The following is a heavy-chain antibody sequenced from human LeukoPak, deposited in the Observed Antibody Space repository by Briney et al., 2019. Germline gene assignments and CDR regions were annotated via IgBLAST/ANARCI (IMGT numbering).Heavy chain of an antibody. CDR3: ARGHCSGGSCYLYYYMDV. CDR2: MNPNSGNT. Sequence: GASVKASCKASGYTFTSYDINWVRQATGQGLEWMGWMNPNSGNTGYAQKFQGRVTMTRNTSISTAYMELSSLRSEDTAVYYCARGHCSGGSCYLYYYMDVWGKGTTVTVSS. J-gene: IGHJ6*03. CDR1: GYTFTSYD. V-gene: IGHV1-8*01. D-gene: IGHD2-15*01.